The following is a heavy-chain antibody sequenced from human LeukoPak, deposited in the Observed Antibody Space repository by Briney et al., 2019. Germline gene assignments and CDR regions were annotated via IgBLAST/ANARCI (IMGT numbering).Heavy chain of an antibody. D-gene: IGHD3-3*01. J-gene: IGHJ4*02. CDR3: ARDTSFWSGWYFDY. CDR2: IYYSGST. V-gene: IGHV4-59*01. Sequence: SSETLSLTCTVSGGSISSYYWSWIRQPPGKGLEWIGYIYYSGSTNYNPSLKSRVTISVDTSKNQFSLKLSSVTAADTAVYYCARDTSFWSGWYFDYWGQGTLVTVSS. CDR1: GGSISSYY.